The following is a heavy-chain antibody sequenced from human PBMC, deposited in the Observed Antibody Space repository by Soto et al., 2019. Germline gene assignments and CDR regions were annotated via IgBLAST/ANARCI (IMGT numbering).Heavy chain of an antibody. D-gene: IGHD5-18*01. Sequence: GSLRLSCAASGFTFSSYAMSWVRQAPGKGLEWVSAISGSGGSTYYADSVKGRFTISRDNSKNTLYLQMNSLRAEDTAVYYCAKGVDTAMVRNYYYGMDVWGQGTTVTVSS. CDR2: ISGSGGST. CDR3: AKGVDTAMVRNYYYGMDV. J-gene: IGHJ6*02. CDR1: GFTFSSYA. V-gene: IGHV3-23*01.